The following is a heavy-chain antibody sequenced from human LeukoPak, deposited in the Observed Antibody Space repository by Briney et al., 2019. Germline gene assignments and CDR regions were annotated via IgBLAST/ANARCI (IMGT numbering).Heavy chain of an antibody. V-gene: IGHV3-23*01. CDR3: AKDNTRSLVRGVIIA. D-gene: IGHD3-10*01. Sequence: TGGSLRLSCAASGFTFSSYAMSWVRQAPGKGLEWVSAISGSGGSTYYADSAKGRFTISRDNSKNTLYLQMNSLRAEDTAVYYCAKDNTRSLVRGVIIAWGQGTLVTVSS. J-gene: IGHJ5*02. CDR1: GFTFSSYA. CDR2: ISGSGGST.